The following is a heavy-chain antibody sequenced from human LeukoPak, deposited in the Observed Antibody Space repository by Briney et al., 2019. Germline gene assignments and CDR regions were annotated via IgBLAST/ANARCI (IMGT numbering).Heavy chain of an antibody. Sequence: SETLSLTCTVSGASMNSGSYYWTWIRQPAGKGLEWIGRIYTTGSTNYNPSLKSRVTISVDMSKNRISPRLSSVTAADTAVYYCARGKGSGYYFDYWGQGTLVTVSS. V-gene: IGHV4-61*02. CDR3: ARGKGSGYYFDY. D-gene: IGHD3-22*01. CDR1: GASMNSGSYY. J-gene: IGHJ4*02. CDR2: IYTTGST.